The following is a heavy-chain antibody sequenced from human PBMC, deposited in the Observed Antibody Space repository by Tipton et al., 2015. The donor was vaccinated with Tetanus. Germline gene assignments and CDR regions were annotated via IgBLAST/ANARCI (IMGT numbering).Heavy chain of an antibody. D-gene: IGHD2-15*01. J-gene: IGHJ4*02. V-gene: IGHV3-30*18. Sequence: SLRLSCAASGFTFSTYSMNWVRQAPGKGLEWVAVIAFDGKNERYADSVKGRFIISRDNSKNTLYLQMNSLRPEDTAVYYCAKEFQRARIRFFDSWGQGTQVTASS. CDR2: IAFDGKNE. CDR1: GFTFSTYS. CDR3: AKEFQRARIRFFDS.